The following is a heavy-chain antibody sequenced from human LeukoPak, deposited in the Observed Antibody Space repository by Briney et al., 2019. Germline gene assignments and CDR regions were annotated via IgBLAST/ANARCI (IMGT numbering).Heavy chain of an antibody. V-gene: IGHV3-74*01. CDR3: AREDCTNGVCYYFDY. D-gene: IGHD2-8*01. CDR2: INSDGSST. Sequence: PGGSLRLSCAASGFTFSSYSMNWVRQAPGKGLVWVSRINSDGSSTSYADSVKGRFTISRDNAKNTLYLQMNSLRAEDTAVYYCAREDCTNGVCYYFDYWGQGTLVTVSS. CDR1: GFTFSSYS. J-gene: IGHJ4*02.